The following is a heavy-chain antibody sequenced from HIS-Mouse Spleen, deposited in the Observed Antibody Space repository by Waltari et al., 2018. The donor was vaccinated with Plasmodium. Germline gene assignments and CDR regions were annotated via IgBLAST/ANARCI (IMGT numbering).Heavy chain of an antibody. D-gene: IGHD6-13*01. CDR1: GYTFTAYY. CDR2: IKPNSGGT. J-gene: IGHJ1*01. V-gene: IGHV1-2*02. CDR3: ARVLGYKAAAGTFVEYFQH. Sequence: QVQLVQSGAEVKKPGASVKVSCKASGYTFTAYYMHWVRQAAGQGLEWMGWIKPNSGGTNYAQQFQGRVTMTRDTSISTAYMELSRLRSDDTAVYYCARVLGYKAAAGTFVEYFQHWGQGTLVTVSS.